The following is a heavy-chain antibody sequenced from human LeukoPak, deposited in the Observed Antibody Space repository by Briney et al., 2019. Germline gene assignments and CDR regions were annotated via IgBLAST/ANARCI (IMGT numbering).Heavy chain of an antibody. CDR3: ARLIVGAIDY. CDR2: IKQDGSEK. CDR1: GFTFSTYG. Sequence: GGSLRLSCAASGFTFSTYGMSWVRQAPGKGLEWVANIKQDGSEKYYVDSVKGRVTISRDNAKNSLYLQMNSLRVEDTAVYYCARLIVGAIDYWGQGTLVAVSS. J-gene: IGHJ4*02. V-gene: IGHV3-7*03. D-gene: IGHD1-26*01.